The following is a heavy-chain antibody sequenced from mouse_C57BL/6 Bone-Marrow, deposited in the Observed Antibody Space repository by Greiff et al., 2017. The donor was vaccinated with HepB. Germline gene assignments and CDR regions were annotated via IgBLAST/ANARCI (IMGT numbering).Heavy chain of an antibody. Sequence: QVQLQQPGAELVKPGASVKLSCKASGYTFTSYWMQWVKQRPGQGLEWIGEIDPSDSYTNYNQKFKGKATLTVDTSSSTAYMQLSSLTSEDSAVYYCARGYGKRSLDYWGQGTTLTVSS. D-gene: IGHD1-1*01. V-gene: IGHV1-50*01. CDR3: ARGYGKRSLDY. CDR1: GYTFTSYW. J-gene: IGHJ2*01. CDR2: IDPSDSYT.